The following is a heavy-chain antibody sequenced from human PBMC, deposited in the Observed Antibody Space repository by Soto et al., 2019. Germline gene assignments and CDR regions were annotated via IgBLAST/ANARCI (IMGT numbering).Heavy chain of an antibody. CDR3: VKDGSSGWPYYYGMDV. Sequence: QHGGSLRLSCAASGFTFRGYGMHWVRQAPGKGLEWVAVISYDGSKKYYADSVKGRFFISRDNSKNTLYLEMSSLRAEDTAVYYCVKDGSSGWPYYYGMDVWGQGTTVTVSS. D-gene: IGHD6-19*01. CDR1: GFTFRGYG. CDR2: ISYDGSKK. V-gene: IGHV3-30*18. J-gene: IGHJ6*02.